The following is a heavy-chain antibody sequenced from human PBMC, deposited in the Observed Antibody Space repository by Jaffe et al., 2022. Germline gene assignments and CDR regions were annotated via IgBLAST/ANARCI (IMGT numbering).Heavy chain of an antibody. CDR3: AKETIPLTGYDVLTVDV. V-gene: IGHV3-23*01. J-gene: IGHJ6*04. CDR1: GFTFSGYA. Sequence: EVQLLESGGGLEQPGGSLRLSCAASGFTFSGYAMSWVRQAPGKGLEWVSAISGSGGSTYYADSVKGRFTISRDNSKNTLYLQMNSLRVEDTAIYYCAKETIPLTGYDVLTVDVWGKGTTVTVSS. CDR2: ISGSGGST. D-gene: IGHD3-9*01.